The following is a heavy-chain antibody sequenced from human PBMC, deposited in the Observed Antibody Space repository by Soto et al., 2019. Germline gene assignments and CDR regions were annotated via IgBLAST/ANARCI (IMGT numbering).Heavy chain of an antibody. Sequence: ASVKFSCKASGYTFTSYGISWVRQAPGQGPEWMGWISAYNGNTNYAQKLQGRVTMTTDTSTSTAYMELRSLRSDDTAVYYCARARTRGYCSGGSCYSYYFDYWGQGTLVTVS. D-gene: IGHD2-15*01. CDR3: ARARTRGYCSGGSCYSYYFDY. J-gene: IGHJ4*02. CDR2: ISAYNGNT. V-gene: IGHV1-18*04. CDR1: GYTFTSYG.